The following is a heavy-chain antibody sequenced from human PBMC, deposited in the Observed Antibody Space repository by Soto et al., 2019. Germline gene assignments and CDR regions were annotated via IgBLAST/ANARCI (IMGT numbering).Heavy chain of an antibody. CDR1: GGSISSSNW. Sequence: SETLSLTCAVSGGSISSSNWGSWVRQPPGKGLEWIGEIYHSGSTNYNPSLKSRVTISVDKSKNQFSLKLSSVTAADTAVYYRARDLKIAVAGTGSNWFEPWGQGTLGTVSS. D-gene: IGHD6-19*01. J-gene: IGHJ5*02. CDR3: ARDLKIAVAGTGSNWFEP. CDR2: IYHSGST. V-gene: IGHV4-4*02.